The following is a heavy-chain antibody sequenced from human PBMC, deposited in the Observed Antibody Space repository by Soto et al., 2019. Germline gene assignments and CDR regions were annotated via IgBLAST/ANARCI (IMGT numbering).Heavy chain of an antibody. Sequence: QVQLVESGGGVVQPGGSLRLSCAASGFTFSTYGIHWVRQAPGKGPEWVAVTSYDGSNRFYAESVRGRFTISRDSSKNTVFLQMDSLRPEDTAVYHCAKTLRAFRYDWGNFDYWGQGALVTVSS. V-gene: IGHV3-30*18. D-gene: IGHD3-16*01. J-gene: IGHJ4*02. CDR3: AKTLRAFRYDWGNFDY. CDR2: TSYDGSNR. CDR1: GFTFSTYG.